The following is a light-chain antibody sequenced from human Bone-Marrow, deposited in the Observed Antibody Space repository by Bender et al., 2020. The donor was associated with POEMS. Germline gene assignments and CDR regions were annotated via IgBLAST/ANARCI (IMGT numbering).Light chain of an antibody. V-gene: IGLV2-11*01. Sequence: QSALTQPRSVSGSPGQSVPISCTGTSSDVGGYNYVSWYQQHPGKAPKLMIYDVSKRPSGVPDRFSGSKSGNTTSLTISGVQAEDEADYYCCSYAGSYTFVFGGGTKLTVL. CDR1: SSDVGGYNY. CDR3: CSYAGSYTFV. J-gene: IGLJ3*02. CDR2: DVS.